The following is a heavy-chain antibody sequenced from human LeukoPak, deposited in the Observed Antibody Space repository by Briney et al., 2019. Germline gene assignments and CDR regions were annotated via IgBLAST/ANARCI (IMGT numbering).Heavy chain of an antibody. CDR2: IYYSGST. CDR3: ARDPGYSYGYVRNYYMDV. Sequence: SETLSLTCTVSGGSISSYYWSWIRQPPGKGLEWIGYIYYSGSTNYNPSLKSRVTISVDTSKNQFSLKLSSVTAADTAVYYCARDPGYSYGYVRNYYMDVWGKGTTVTVSS. J-gene: IGHJ6*03. D-gene: IGHD5-18*01. V-gene: IGHV4-59*01. CDR1: GGSISSYY.